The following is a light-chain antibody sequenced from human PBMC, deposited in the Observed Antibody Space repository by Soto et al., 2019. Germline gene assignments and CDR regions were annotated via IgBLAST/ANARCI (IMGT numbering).Light chain of an antibody. CDR2: EDT. V-gene: IGLV2-14*01. J-gene: IGLJ2*01. Sequence: QSALTQPASVSGSPGQSITISCTGTSSDVGGYIYVSWYQHHPGKAPKLIIYEDTNRPSGVSNRFSGSRSENTASLTISGLQAEDEAIYYCTSYSTPTQGVFFGGGTQLTVL. CDR1: SSDVGGYIY. CDR3: TSYSTPTQGVF.